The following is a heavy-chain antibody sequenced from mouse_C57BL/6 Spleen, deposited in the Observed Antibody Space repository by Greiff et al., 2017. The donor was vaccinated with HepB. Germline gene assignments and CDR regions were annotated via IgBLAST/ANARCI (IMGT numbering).Heavy chain of an antibody. CDR3: ARRGYGNSWFAY. D-gene: IGHD2-1*01. CDR2: IYPGSGST. Sequence: QVQLQQPGAELVKPGASVKMSCKASGYTFTNYWITWVKQRPGQGLEWIGDIYPGSGSTNYNEKFKRKATLTVDTSSSTTYMQLRSLTSEDSAVYYGARRGYGNSWFAYWGQGTLVTFSA. CDR1: GYTFTNYW. J-gene: IGHJ3*01. V-gene: IGHV1-55*01.